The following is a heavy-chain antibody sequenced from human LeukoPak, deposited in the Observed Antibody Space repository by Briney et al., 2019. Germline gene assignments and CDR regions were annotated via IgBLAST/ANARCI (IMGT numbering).Heavy chain of an antibody. V-gene: IGHV3-23*01. CDR1: GFTFSSYA. Sequence: PGGSLRLSCAASGFTFSSYAMSWVRQAPGKGLEWVSGISGSGDNTYYADSVKGRFTISRDNSKNTLYLQMNSLRAEDTAVYFCAKEALLSYGDYTYVEFWGQGTLVTVSS. D-gene: IGHD4-17*01. CDR2: ISGSGDNT. J-gene: IGHJ4*02. CDR3: AKEALLSYGDYTYVEF.